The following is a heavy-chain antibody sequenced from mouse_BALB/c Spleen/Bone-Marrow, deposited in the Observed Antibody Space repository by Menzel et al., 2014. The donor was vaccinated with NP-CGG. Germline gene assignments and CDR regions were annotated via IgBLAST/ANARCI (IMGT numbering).Heavy chain of an antibody. J-gene: IGHJ4*01. Sequence: QVQLQQPGPGLVQPSQRLSTPCTVSGFSLSYYGLHWIRQSPGKGLEWLGVIWSGGITDYNASFISRLSISKDNSKSXVFFTMNSLQANDTAIYYCARSPSMDYWGPGTSVTVSS. CDR3: ARSPSMDY. CDR1: GFSLSYYG. V-gene: IGHV2-2*02. CDR2: IWSGGIT.